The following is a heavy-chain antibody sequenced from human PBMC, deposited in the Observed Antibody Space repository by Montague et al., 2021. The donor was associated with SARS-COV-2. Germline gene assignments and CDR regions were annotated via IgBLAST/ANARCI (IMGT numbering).Heavy chain of an antibody. Sequence: SETLSLTCTVSGDSISIYYWSWIRQPPGKGLEWIGYVYYSGSTNYNPSLNSRVTISVDTSKNQFSLKLSSVTAADTAVYYCARGTTVSSSGYYTGWFDPWGQGTLVTVSS. J-gene: IGHJ5*02. CDR3: ARGTTVSSSGYYTGWFDP. CDR1: GDSISIYY. V-gene: IGHV4-59*08. CDR2: VYYSGST. D-gene: IGHD3-3*01.